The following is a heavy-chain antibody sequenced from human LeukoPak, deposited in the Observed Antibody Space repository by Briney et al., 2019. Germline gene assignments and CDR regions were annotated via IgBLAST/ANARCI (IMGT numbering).Heavy chain of an antibody. J-gene: IGHJ4*02. D-gene: IGHD2-15*01. Sequence: SVKVSCKASGGTSSSYAISWVRQAPGQGLEWMGGIIPIFGTANYAQKFQGRVTITADESTSTAYMELSSLRSEDTAVYYCAISRKLLLHIAAYWGQGTLVTVSS. CDR3: AISRKLLLHIAAY. CDR1: GGTSSSYA. CDR2: IIPIFGTA. V-gene: IGHV1-69*13.